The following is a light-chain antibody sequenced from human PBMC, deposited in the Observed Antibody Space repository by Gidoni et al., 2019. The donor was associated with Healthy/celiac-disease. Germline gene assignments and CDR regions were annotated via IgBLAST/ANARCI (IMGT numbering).Light chain of an antibody. CDR3: QQRSNSFT. J-gene: IGKJ3*01. CDR1: QSVSSY. CDR2: DAS. Sequence: EIVLTQSPATLSLSPGERATLSCRASQSVSSYLAWYQQKPGQAPRLLIYDASNRATGIPARFSGSGSGTDFTLTISSLEPEDFAVYYCQQRSNSFTFXPXTKVXIK. V-gene: IGKV3-11*01.